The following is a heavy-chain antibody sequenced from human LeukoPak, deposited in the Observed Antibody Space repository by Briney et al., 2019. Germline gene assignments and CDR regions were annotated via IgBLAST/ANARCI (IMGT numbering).Heavy chain of an antibody. Sequence: GASVKVSCKASGFTFTGHYIQWVRQAPGQGLEWMGYINPHSGGTNSPQKFQGRVTLTTDTSISAAYMELSSLISDDTAMYYCVREGNEVLTKDFDSWGQGTLVTVSS. V-gene: IGHV1-2*02. CDR2: INPHSGGT. D-gene: IGHD4-23*01. CDR3: VREGNEVLTKDFDS. CDR1: GFTFTGHY. J-gene: IGHJ4*02.